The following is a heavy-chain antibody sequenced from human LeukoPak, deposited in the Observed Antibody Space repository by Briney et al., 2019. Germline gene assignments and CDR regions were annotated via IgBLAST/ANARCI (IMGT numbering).Heavy chain of an antibody. CDR2: IRSKAYGGTT. CDR1: GFTFGDYA. CDR3: TREGGYSSGWYGSEATGADY. D-gene: IGHD6-19*01. J-gene: IGHJ4*02. Sequence: GGSLRLSCTASGFTFGDYAMSWFRQAPGKGLEWVGFIRSKAYGGTTEYAASVKGRFTISRDDSKSIAYLQMNSLKTEDTAVYYCTREGGYSSGWYGSEATGADYWGQGTLVTVSS. V-gene: IGHV3-49*03.